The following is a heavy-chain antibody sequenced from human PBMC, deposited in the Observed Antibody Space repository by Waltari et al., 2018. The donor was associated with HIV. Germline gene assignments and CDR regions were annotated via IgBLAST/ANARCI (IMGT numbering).Heavy chain of an antibody. CDR3: AKVSCSSASCYVGGAFDI. CDR1: GFHFDDYA. Sequence: EVQLVESGGGLVQPARSLRLSCAASGFHFDDYALHWVRQAPGKGLEWVSGITWNSNTIGYADSVKGRFTISRDNSKSSLYLQMSSLRAEDTAFYYCAKVSCSSASCYVGGAFDIWGQGTMVTVSS. CDR2: ITWNSNTI. V-gene: IGHV3-9*01. J-gene: IGHJ3*02. D-gene: IGHD2-2*01.